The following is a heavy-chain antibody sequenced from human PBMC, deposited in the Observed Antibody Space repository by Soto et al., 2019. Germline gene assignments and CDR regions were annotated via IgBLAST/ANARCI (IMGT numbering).Heavy chain of an antibody. V-gene: IGHV4-39*01. J-gene: IGHJ4*02. CDR2: IYYRGNT. CDR3: AAQDYGAKGYYFET. CDR1: GGSISSGSSY. D-gene: IGHD4-17*01. Sequence: QLQLQESGPGLVKPSETLSLTCTVSGGSISSGSSYWGWIRQPPGKGLEWIGNIYYRGNTYYNPSLKSRLTISIDSSKTQFSLKLNSVTTADTAVYYCAAQDYGAKGYYFETWGQGTLVSVSS.